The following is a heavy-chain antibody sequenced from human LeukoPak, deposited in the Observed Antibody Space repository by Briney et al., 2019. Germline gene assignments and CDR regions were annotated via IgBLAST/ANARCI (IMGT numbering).Heavy chain of an antibody. J-gene: IGHJ4*02. D-gene: IGHD5-24*01. CDR1: GGTFISYA. CDR3: ARAEGRCLQLDY. V-gene: IGHV1-69*05. Sequence: SVKVSCKASGGTFISYAISWVRQAPGQGLEWMGGIIPIFGTANYAQKFHGRVTITTDESTSTAYMELSSLRSEDTAVYHCARAEGRCLQLDYWGQGTLVTVSS. CDR2: IIPIFGTA.